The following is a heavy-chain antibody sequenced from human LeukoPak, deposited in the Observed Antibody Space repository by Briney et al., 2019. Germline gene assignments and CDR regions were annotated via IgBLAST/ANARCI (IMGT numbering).Heavy chain of an antibody. J-gene: IGHJ6*04. D-gene: IGHD5-18*01. CDR2: IYYSGGT. Sequence: SETLSLTCTVSGGSISSYYWSWIRQPPGKGLEWIGYIYYSGGTNYNPSLKSRVTISVDTSKNQFSLKLSSVTAADTAVYYCARDSMRAAMVRRNYGMDVWGKGTTVTVSS. V-gene: IGHV4-59*01. CDR1: GGSISSYY. CDR3: ARDSMRAAMVRRNYGMDV.